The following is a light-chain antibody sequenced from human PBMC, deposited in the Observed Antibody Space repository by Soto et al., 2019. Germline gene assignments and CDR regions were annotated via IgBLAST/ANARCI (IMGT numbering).Light chain of an antibody. CDR1: QSISSY. Sequence: DIQMTQSPSSLSASVGDRVTITCRASQSISSYLNWYQLKPGKAPKLLIYAASSLQSGVPSRFSGSGSGTDFTLTISSLQPEDFATYYCQQSYRTPFTFGPGTKVDI. J-gene: IGKJ3*01. CDR3: QQSYRTPFT. V-gene: IGKV1-39*01. CDR2: AAS.